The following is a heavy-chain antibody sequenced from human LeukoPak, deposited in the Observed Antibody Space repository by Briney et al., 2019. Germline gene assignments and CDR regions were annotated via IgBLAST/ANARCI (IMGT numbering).Heavy chain of an antibody. Sequence: PGGSLRLSCAASGFTFSSYAMSWVRQAPGKGLEWVSAISGSGGSTYYADSVKGRFTISRDNSKNTLYLQMNSLRAEDTAVYYCAKGPYYDFWSGYPSQWDYYYMDVWGKGTTVTVSS. V-gene: IGHV3-23*01. CDR2: ISGSGGST. J-gene: IGHJ6*03. CDR3: AKGPYYDFWSGYPSQWDYYYMDV. D-gene: IGHD3-3*01. CDR1: GFTFSSYA.